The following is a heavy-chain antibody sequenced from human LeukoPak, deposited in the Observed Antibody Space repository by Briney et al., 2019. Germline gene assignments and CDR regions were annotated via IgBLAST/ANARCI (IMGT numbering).Heavy chain of an antibody. CDR1: GFTFSSYA. Sequence: GGSLRLSCAASGFTFSSYAMHWVRQAPGKGLEWVSAISGSGGSTYYADSVKGRFTSSRDNSKNTLYLQMNSLRAEDTAVYYCAKDYLLATGTTAFDYWGQGTLVSVSS. J-gene: IGHJ4*02. D-gene: IGHD1-1*01. CDR3: AKDYLLATGTTAFDY. V-gene: IGHV3-23*01. CDR2: ISGSGGST.